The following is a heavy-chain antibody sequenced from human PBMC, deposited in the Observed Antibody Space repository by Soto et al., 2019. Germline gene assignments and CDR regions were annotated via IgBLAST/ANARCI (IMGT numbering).Heavy chain of an antibody. J-gene: IGHJ4*02. CDR3: ARARIVVAGTIVDY. V-gene: IGHV4-38-2*01. Sequence: SETLSLTCAVSGYSLTSGDYCGCIRQAPGKGLEWIGSIYHSGDTYYNPCLKSRVTISVDTSKNHFSLKLISVTAADTAVYYCARARIVVAGTIVDYWGQGTLVTVSS. CDR1: GYSLTSGDY. D-gene: IGHD6-19*01. CDR2: IYHSGDT.